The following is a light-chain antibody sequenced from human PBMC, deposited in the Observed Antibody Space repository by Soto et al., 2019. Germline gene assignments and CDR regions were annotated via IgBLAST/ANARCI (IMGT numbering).Light chain of an antibody. CDR2: WAS. CDR3: QQYYSTPVT. J-gene: IGKJ4*01. CDR1: QSILFSSNNKNY. Sequence: DIVMTQSPDCLAVSLGERATINCKSGQSILFSSNNKNYLTWYQQKPGQPPRPLIYWASTRESGVPDRFSGSGSGTDFTLTISSLQAEDVAVYYCQQYYSTPVTFGGGTKVEIK. V-gene: IGKV4-1*01.